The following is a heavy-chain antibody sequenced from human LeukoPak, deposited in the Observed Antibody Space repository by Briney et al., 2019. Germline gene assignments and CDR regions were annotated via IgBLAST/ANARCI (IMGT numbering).Heavy chain of an antibody. Sequence: GRSLRLSCAASGFTFDDYAMPWVRQVPGKGLEWVSGISWNSGSIDYADSVKGRFTISRDNAKNSLYLQMNSLRVEDTALYYCVKDTSSTGYGNWFDPWGQGTLVTVSS. CDR3: VKDTSSTGYGNWFDP. J-gene: IGHJ5*02. CDR2: ISWNSGSI. D-gene: IGHD3-22*01. CDR1: GFTFDDYA. V-gene: IGHV3-9*01.